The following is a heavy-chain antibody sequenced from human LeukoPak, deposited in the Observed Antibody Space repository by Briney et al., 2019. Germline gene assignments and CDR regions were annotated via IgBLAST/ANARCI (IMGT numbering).Heavy chain of an antibody. CDR2: IWYDGSKK. CDR1: GVTFSSYG. D-gene: IGHD6-19*01. CDR3: ARERAQYSSGWEFDY. Sequence: AGGSLRLSCAASGVTFSSYGMHWGRQAPPKGQEGVSVIWYDGSKKYYADSVKSRFTISRDDSKNTLSLPMNSLRAEDMAVYYCARERAQYSSGWEFDYWGPGTLVTVSS. J-gene: IGHJ4*02. V-gene: IGHV3-33*01.